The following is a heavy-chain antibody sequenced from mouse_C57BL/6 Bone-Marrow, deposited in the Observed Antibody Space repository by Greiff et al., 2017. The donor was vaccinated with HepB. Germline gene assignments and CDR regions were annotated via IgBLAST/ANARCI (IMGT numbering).Heavy chain of an antibody. J-gene: IGHJ2*01. D-gene: IGHD1-1*01. CDR1: GYTFTSYW. CDR2: IYPGSGST. Sequence: QVQLKQPGAELVKPGASVKMSCKASGYTFTSYWITWVKQRPGQGLEWIGDIYPGSGSTNYNEKFKSKATLTVDTSSSTAYMQLSSLTSEDSAVYYCARHGSSYVNFDYWGQGTTLTVSS. V-gene: IGHV1-55*01. CDR3: ARHGSSYVNFDY.